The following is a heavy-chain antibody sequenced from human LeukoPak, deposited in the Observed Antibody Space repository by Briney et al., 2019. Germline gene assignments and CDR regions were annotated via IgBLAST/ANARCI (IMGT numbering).Heavy chain of an antibody. D-gene: IGHD1-26*01. CDR1: GGSISSYY. J-gene: IGHJ5*02. CDR2: IYYSGST. V-gene: IGHV4-59*01. Sequence: SETLSLTCTVSGGSISSYYWSWIRQPPGKGLEWIGYIYYSGSTNYNPSLKSRVTISVDTSKNQFSLKLSSVTAAVTAVYYCARDVGARFDPWGQGTLVTVSS. CDR3: ARDVGARFDP.